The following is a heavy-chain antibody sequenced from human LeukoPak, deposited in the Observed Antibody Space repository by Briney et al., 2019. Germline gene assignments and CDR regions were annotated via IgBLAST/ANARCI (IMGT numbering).Heavy chain of an antibody. CDR2: IYYSGST. D-gene: IGHD6-6*01. CDR3: ARIAARRVDY. Sequence: SETLSLTRTVSGGSISSYYWSWIRQPPGKGLEWIGYIYYSGSTNYNPSLKSRVTISVDTSKNQFSLKLSSVTAADTAVYYCARIAARRVDYWGQGTLVTVSS. V-gene: IGHV4-59*01. J-gene: IGHJ4*02. CDR1: GGSISSYY.